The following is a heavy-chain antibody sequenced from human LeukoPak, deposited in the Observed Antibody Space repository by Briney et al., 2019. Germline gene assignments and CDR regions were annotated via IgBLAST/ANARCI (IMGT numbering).Heavy chain of an antibody. D-gene: IGHD2-8*02. Sequence: SETLFLTCTVSGGSISSYYWSWIRQPAGKGLEWIGRIYTSGSTNYNPSLKSRVTMSVDTSKNQFSLKLSSVTAADTAVYYCARDLVGWGDSAYNWFDPWGQGTLVTVSS. CDR3: ARDLVGWGDSAYNWFDP. CDR1: GGSISSYY. J-gene: IGHJ5*02. V-gene: IGHV4-4*07. CDR2: IYTSGST.